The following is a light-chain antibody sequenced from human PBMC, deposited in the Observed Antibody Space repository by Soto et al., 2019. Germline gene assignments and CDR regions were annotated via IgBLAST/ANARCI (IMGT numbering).Light chain of an antibody. J-gene: IGLJ2*01. CDR2: ADN. CDR1: SSNIGAGYD. CDR3: QSYDTSLSGVI. Sequence: QSVLTQTPSVSGALGQKITMSCTGSSSNIGAGYDVHWYQQFPGAAPRLLIYADNNRPSGVPDRFSASKSGTSASLAITGLQGEDEANYYCQSYDTSLSGVIFGVGTKVTVL. V-gene: IGLV1-40*01.